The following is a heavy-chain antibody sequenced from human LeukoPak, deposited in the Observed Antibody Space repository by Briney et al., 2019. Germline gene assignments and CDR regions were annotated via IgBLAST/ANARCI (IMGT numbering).Heavy chain of an antibody. CDR2: IFPADSDT. Sequence: GESLKISCKTSGYSFSTYWIGWVRQMPRKGLEWMGIIFPADSDTRYSPSFQGQVTVSADKSINTAYLQWSSLKASDTAMYYCARWVTADRGKKDAFDIWGQGTMVTVSS. CDR3: ARWVTADRGKKDAFDI. J-gene: IGHJ3*02. V-gene: IGHV5-51*01. D-gene: IGHD2-21*02. CDR1: GYSFSTYW.